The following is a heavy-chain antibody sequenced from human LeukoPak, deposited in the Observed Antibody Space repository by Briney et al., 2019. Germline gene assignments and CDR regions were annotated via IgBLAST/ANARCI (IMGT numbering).Heavy chain of an antibody. D-gene: IGHD2-2*01. CDR2: ISWDSGSI. V-gene: IGHV3-9*01. J-gene: IGHJ6*02. Sequence: PGRSLRLSCAASGFAFDDYAMHWVRQAPGKGLEWGSGISWDSGSIGYADSVKGRFTISRDNAKNSLYLQMNSLRAEDTALYYCAKDIGICSSTSCYDYYYYGMDVWGQGTTVTVSS. CDR3: AKDIGICSSTSCYDYYYYGMDV. CDR1: GFAFDDYA.